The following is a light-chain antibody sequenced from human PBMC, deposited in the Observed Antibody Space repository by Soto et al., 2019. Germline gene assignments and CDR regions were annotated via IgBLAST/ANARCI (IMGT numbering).Light chain of an antibody. CDR3: CSYAFNSQYV. V-gene: IGLV2-23*01. CDR2: EGS. CDR1: SSDVGSYNL. Sequence: QSALTQPASVSGSPGQSITISCTGTSSDVGSYNLVSWYQQHPGKAPKLMIYEGSKRPSGISNRFSGTKSGNTAYLTISGLQAEDEADYYCCSYAFNSQYVCGTGTKLTVL. J-gene: IGLJ1*01.